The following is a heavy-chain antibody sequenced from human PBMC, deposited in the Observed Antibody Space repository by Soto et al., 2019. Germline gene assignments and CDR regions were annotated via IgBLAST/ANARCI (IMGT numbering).Heavy chain of an antibody. CDR3: ARDNDRYYYDSSGLSGGYFDY. Sequence: QVQLVESGGGVVQPGRSLRLCCAASGFTFSSYGMHWVRQAPGKGLEWVAVIWYDGSNKYYADSVKGRFTISRDNSKNTLYLQMNSLRAEDTAVYYCARDNDRYYYDSSGLSGGYFDYWGQGTLVTVSS. J-gene: IGHJ4*02. V-gene: IGHV3-33*01. CDR1: GFTFSSYG. D-gene: IGHD3-22*01. CDR2: IWYDGSNK.